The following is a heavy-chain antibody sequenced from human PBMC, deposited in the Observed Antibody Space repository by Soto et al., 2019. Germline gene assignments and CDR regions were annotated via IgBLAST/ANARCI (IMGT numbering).Heavy chain of an antibody. D-gene: IGHD1-26*01. CDR2: IWYDGSNK. J-gene: IGHJ4*02. CDR3: ARVVGATSFDY. CDR1: GFTFSSYG. Sequence: PGGSRRLSCAPSGFTFSSYGMHWVRQAPGKGLEWVAVIWYDGSNKYYADSVKGRFTISRDNSKNTLYLQMNSLRAEDTAVYYCARVVGATSFDYWGQGTLVTVSS. V-gene: IGHV3-33*01.